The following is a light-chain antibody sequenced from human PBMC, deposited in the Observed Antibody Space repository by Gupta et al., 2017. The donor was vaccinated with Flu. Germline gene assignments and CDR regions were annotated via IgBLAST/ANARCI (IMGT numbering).Light chain of an antibody. CDR3: QSYDTSLSAWV. Sequence: SSNIVSIYGVHWYQQFPGTAPKVLISDYNNRPSGVPDRFSGYRSSNSATLAITGLQAEDEADYYCQSYDTSLSAWVFGGGTKLTVL. CDR2: DYN. V-gene: IGLV1-40*01. CDR1: SSNIVSIYG. J-gene: IGLJ3*02.